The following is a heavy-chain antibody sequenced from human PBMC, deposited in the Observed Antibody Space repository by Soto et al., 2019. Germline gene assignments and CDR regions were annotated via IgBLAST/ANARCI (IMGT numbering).Heavy chain of an antibody. J-gene: IGHJ5*02. CDR2: IGLVGDT. Sequence: EVQLVESGGGLVQPGGSLRLSCAASGFIFSSYDMHWVRQSPGKGLEWVSRIGLVGDTNYSKSVKGGFTISRENAKNSFFLQMTSLRVGDTAIYYCVRDLAGGFDRWGQGTLVTVAS. D-gene: IGHD3-16*01. CDR1: GFIFSSYD. V-gene: IGHV3-13*01. CDR3: VRDLAGGFDR.